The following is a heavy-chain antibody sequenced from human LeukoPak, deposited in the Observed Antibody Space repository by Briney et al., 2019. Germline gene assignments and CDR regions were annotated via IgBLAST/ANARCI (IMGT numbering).Heavy chain of an antibody. CDR3: ATIGDRRTGELYRIDY. J-gene: IGHJ4*02. V-gene: IGHV3-48*03. D-gene: IGHD7-27*01. CDR2: IYSSGGNI. CDR1: GFTFSNE. Sequence: GGSLRLSCAASGFTFSNEMNWVRQAPGKGLEWVSYIYSSGGNIYYADFVKGRFTISRDNSKNTLYLQMNSLRAEDAAIYYCATIGDRRTGELYRIDYWGQGTLVTVSS.